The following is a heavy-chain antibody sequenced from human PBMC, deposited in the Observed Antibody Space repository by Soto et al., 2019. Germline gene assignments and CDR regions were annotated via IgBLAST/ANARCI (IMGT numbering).Heavy chain of an antibody. J-gene: IGHJ4*02. D-gene: IGHD6-13*01. Sequence: GESLKISCSGSGYSFSTYSIGWVRQMPGKGLEWMGNIFSSDSYARYSPSFQGQVTISVDRSISTAYLQWSSLKASDTAMYYCTTWRSSSWFDYWGQGTQVTVS. CDR1: GYSFSTYS. V-gene: IGHV5-51*01. CDR2: IFSSDSYA. CDR3: TTWRSSSWFDY.